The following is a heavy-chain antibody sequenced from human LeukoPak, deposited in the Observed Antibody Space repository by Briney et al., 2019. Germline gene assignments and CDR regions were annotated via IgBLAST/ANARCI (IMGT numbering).Heavy chain of an antibody. CDR1: GGSVSSFY. D-gene: IGHD1-26*01. V-gene: IGHV4-59*02. CDR3: ARGPFRGTGDGAFDI. J-gene: IGHJ3*02. CDR2: AYYSGST. Sequence: PSETLSLTCTVSGGSVSSFYWSWIRQPPGKGLEWVGYAYYSGSTNYNPSLTSRVTISVDTSKNQFSLRLSSVTAADTAIYYCARGPFRGTGDGAFDIWGQGTMVTVST.